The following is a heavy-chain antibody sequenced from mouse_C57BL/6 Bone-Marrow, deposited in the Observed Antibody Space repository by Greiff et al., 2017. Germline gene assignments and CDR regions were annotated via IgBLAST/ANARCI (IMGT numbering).Heavy chain of an antibody. CDR3: ARRGDGYFWYFDV. D-gene: IGHD2-3*01. CDR2: IDPSDSYT. V-gene: IGHV1-69*01. J-gene: IGHJ1*03. Sequence: PGQGLEWIGEIDPSDSYTNYNQKFKGKSTLTVDKSSSTAYMQLSSLTSEDSAVYYCARRGDGYFWYFDVWGTGTTVTVSS.